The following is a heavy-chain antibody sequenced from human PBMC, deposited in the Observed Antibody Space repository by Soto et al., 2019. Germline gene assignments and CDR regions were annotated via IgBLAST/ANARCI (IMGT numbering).Heavy chain of an antibody. CDR1: GFTFTSSA. CDR3: AAGSGYDFWSGYYQNFDY. Sequence: SVKVSCKASGFTFTSSAMQWVRQARGQRLEWIGWIVVGSGNTNYAQKFQERVTITRDMSTSTAYMELSSLRSEDTAVYYCAAGSGYDFWSGYYQNFDYWGQGTLVTVSS. CDR2: IVVGSGNT. D-gene: IGHD3-3*01. V-gene: IGHV1-58*02. J-gene: IGHJ4*02.